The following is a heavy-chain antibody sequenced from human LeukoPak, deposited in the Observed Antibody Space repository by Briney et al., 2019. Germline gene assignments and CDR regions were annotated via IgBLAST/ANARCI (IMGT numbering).Heavy chain of an antibody. Sequence: GGSLRLSCAASGFTFSSYWMSWVRQAPGKGLEWVANIKQDGSEKYYVDPVKGRFTISRDNAKNSLYLQMNSLRAEDTAVYYCARLLAIAVADLYYFDYWGQGTLVTVSS. J-gene: IGHJ4*02. CDR2: IKQDGSEK. D-gene: IGHD6-19*01. CDR1: GFTFSSYW. CDR3: ARLLAIAVADLYYFDY. V-gene: IGHV3-7*03.